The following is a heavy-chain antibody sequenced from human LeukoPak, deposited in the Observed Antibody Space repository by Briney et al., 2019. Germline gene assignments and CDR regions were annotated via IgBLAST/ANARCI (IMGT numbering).Heavy chain of an antibody. CDR2: ISSSGSTT. Sequence: GGSLRLSCAASGFTFSSYAMSWVRQAPGKGLEWVSVISSSGSTTFYADSVKGRFTISRDDSKNMVYLQMNSLRAEDTAVYFCAREGYTSGWFRLWGQGTLVTVSS. CDR3: AREGYTSGWFRL. V-gene: IGHV3-23*01. D-gene: IGHD6-19*01. CDR1: GFTFSSYA. J-gene: IGHJ4*02.